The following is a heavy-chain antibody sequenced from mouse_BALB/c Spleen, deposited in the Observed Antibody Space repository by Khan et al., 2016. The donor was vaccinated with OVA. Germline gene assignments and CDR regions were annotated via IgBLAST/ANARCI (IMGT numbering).Heavy chain of an antibody. J-gene: IGHJ2*01. CDR3: ATSYFYGYYFDY. D-gene: IGHD1-1*01. CDR1: GFTFNSYG. CDR2: ISGDSNTI. Sequence: VQLKESGGGLVQPGGSRKLSCAASGFTFNSYGMHWVRQAPEKGLEWVAYISGDSNTIYYADTVKGQFTISRDNPKNTLFLQMTSLMSEDTAMYYCATSYFYGYYFDYWGPGTTLTVS. V-gene: IGHV5-17*02.